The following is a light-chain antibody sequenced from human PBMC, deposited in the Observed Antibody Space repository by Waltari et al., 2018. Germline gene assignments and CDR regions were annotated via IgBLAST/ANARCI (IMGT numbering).Light chain of an antibody. CDR2: SAS. Sequence: LTQSPATLSLSPGERATLSCRASQTISSSLAWYQQKPGQAPRLLIHSASSRATDIPDRFSGSGSGTEFTLTISSLEPEDVGVYHCYQHSSGYSFGQGTKVEIK. J-gene: IGKJ2*03. V-gene: IGKV3-11*01. CDR1: QTISSS. CDR3: YQHSSGYS.